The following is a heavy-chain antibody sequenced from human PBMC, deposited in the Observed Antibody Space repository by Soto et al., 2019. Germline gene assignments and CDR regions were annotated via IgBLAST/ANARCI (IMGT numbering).Heavy chain of an antibody. D-gene: IGHD2-2*01. V-gene: IGHV1-8*01. CDR3: AREWTDIVVVPAEAYYYYYMDV. CDR2: MNPNSGNT. Sequence: ASVKVSFKASGYTFTSYDINWVRQATGQGLEWMGWMNPNSGNTGYAQKFQGRVTMTRNTSISTAYMELNSLRAEDTAVYYCAREWTDIVVVPAEAYYYYYMDVWGKGTTVTVSS. J-gene: IGHJ6*03. CDR1: GYTFTSYD.